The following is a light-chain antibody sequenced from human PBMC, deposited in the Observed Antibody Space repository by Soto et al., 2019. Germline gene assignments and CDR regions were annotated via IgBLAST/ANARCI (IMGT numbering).Light chain of an antibody. CDR2: ENN. Sequence: QSVLTQPPSVSAAPGQKVTISCSGSSSNIGYNYVSWYQQFPGTAPELLIYENNKRPSGIPDRFSGSRSGTSATLAITGLQTGDEADYYCGTWDSSLSAGVFGGGTKVTVL. V-gene: IGLV1-51*02. CDR3: GTWDSSLSAGV. CDR1: SSNIGYNY. J-gene: IGLJ3*02.